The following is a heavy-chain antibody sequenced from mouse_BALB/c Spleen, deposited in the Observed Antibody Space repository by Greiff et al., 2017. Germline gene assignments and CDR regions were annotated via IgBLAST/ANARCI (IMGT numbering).Heavy chain of an antibody. Sequence: VQLQQSGAELVRSGASVKLSCTASGFNIKDYYMHWVKQRPEQGLEWIGWIDPENGDTEYAPKFQGKATMTADTSSNTAYLQLSSLTSEDTAVYYCNALLRRHYAMDYWGQGTSVTVSS. CDR1: GFNIKDYY. J-gene: IGHJ4*01. D-gene: IGHD1-2*01. V-gene: IGHV14-4*02. CDR2: IDPENGDT. CDR3: NALLRRHYAMDY.